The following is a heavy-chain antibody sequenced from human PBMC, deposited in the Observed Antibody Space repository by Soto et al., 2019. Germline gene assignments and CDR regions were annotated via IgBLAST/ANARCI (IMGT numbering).Heavy chain of an antibody. V-gene: IGHV3-23*01. CDR2: ISGSGGST. J-gene: IGHJ4*02. CDR3: AKDYVGVEVWLANLFDY. Sequence: EVQLLESGGGLVQPGGSLRLSCAASGFTFSSYAMSWVRQAPGKRLEWVSAISGSGGSTYYADSVKGRFTISRDNSKNTLYLQMNSLRAEDTAVYYCAKDYVGVEVWLANLFDYWGQGTLVTVSS. CDR1: GFTFSSYA. D-gene: IGHD6-19*01.